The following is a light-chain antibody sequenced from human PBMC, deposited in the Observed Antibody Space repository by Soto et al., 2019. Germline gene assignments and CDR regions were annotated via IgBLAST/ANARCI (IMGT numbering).Light chain of an antibody. Sequence: IVLTHSPCTLSLSPLETATLSFRASQSVINTYLAWYKQKPGQAPRLLIYGASTRATGIPARFSGSGSGTEFTLTISSLQSEDFAVYYCQQYNNWPPITFGQGTRLEIK. J-gene: IGKJ5*01. CDR2: GAS. CDR3: QQYNNWPPIT. CDR1: QSVINTY. V-gene: IGKV3-15*01.